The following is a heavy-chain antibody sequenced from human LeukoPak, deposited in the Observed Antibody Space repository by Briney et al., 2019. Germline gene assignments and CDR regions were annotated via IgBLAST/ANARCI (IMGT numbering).Heavy chain of an antibody. V-gene: IGHV1-24*01. D-gene: IGHD3-3*01. CDR1: GYTLTELS. Sequence: GASVKVSCKVSGYTLTELSMHWVRQAPGKGLEWMGGFDPEDGETIYAQKFQGRVTMTEDTSTDTAYMELSSLRSEDTAVYYCATPIPRRGVDAFDYWGQGTLVTVSS. J-gene: IGHJ4*02. CDR2: FDPEDGET. CDR3: ATPIPRRGVDAFDY.